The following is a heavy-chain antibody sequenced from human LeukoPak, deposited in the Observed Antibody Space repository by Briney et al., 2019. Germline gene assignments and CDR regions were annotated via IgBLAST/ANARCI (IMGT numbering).Heavy chain of an antibody. CDR2: INSDGSST. D-gene: IGHD3-22*01. CDR3: ARGLAYYYDSSGLGY. Sequence: GGSLRLSWATSGFTFSSYWMHWVCQAPGKGLVWVSRINSDGSSTSYADSVKGRFTISRDNAKNTLYLQMNSLRAEDTAVYYCARGLAYYYDSSGLGYWGQGTLVTVSS. V-gene: IGHV3-74*01. CDR1: GFTFSSYW. J-gene: IGHJ4*02.